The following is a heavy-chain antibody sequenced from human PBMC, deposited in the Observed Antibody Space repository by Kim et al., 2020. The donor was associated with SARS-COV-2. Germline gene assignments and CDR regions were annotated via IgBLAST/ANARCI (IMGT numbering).Heavy chain of an antibody. J-gene: IGHJ4*02. V-gene: IGHV3-49*02. CDR3: TRERYGWVVGSPARLDY. D-gene: IGHD2-2*01. Sequence: VKGRFTISRDDSKSIAYLQMNSLKAEDTAVYYCTRERYGWVVGSPARLDYWGQGTLVTVSS.